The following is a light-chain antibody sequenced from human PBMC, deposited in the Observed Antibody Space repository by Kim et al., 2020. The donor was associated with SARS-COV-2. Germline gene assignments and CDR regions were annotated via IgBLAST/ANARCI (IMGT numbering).Light chain of an antibody. CDR1: KLGDQY. CDR3: QAWDSSTYV. V-gene: IGLV3-1*01. Sequence: VSPGQTASITCSGDKLGDQYACWYQQKPGQSPVLVIYQDSKRPSGIPERFSGSNSGNTATLTISGTQAMDEADYYCQAWDSSTYVFGTGTKVTVL. J-gene: IGLJ1*01. CDR2: QDS.